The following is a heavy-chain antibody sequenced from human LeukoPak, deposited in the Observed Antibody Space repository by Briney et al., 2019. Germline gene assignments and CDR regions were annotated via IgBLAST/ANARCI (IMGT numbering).Heavy chain of an antibody. CDR3: ARDKDGYSSPCMDV. CDR2: ISSSSSYI. D-gene: IGHD6-13*01. J-gene: IGHJ6*02. Sequence: GGSLRLSCAASGFTFSSYSMNWVRQAPGKGLEWVSSISSSSSYIYYADSVKGRFTISRDNAKNSLYLQMNSLRAEDTAVYYCARDKDGYSSPCMDVWGQGTTVTVSS. CDR1: GFTFSSYS. V-gene: IGHV3-21*01.